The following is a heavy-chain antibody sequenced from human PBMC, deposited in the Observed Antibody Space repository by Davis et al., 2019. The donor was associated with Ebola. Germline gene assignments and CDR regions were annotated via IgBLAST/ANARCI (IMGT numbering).Heavy chain of an antibody. J-gene: IGHJ4*02. CDR3: ARLQATSYYETSGYYGDK. D-gene: IGHD3-22*01. CDR1: GFIFSDYY. V-gene: IGHV3-11*06. Sequence: GESLKISCAASGFIFSDYYMSWIRQAPGKGLEWVSYISPSSTYTYYADSVKGRFTISRDNSKKSVYLQMSSLRAEDTAVYYCARLQATSYYETSGYYGDKWGQGTLVTVSS. CDR2: ISPSSTYT.